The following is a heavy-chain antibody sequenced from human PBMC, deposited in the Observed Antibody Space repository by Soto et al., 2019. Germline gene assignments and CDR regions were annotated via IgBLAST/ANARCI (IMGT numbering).Heavy chain of an antibody. Sequence: PRLSCAASGFTFSSYGMHWVRQAPGKGLEWVAVISYDGSNKYYADSVKGRFTISRDNSKNTLYLQMNSLRAEDTAVYYCAKGRSRGWSDAFDIWGPGTIVTVSS. CDR1: GFTFSSYG. CDR3: AKGRSRGWSDAFDI. V-gene: IGHV3-30*18. J-gene: IGHJ3*02. D-gene: IGHD6-19*01. CDR2: ISYDGSNK.